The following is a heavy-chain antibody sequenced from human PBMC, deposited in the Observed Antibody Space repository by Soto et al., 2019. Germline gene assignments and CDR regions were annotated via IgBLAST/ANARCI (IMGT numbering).Heavy chain of an antibody. CDR2: IYYSGST. Sequence: SETLSLTCTVSGGSISSYYWSWIRQPPGKGLEWIGYIYYSGSTNYNPSLKSRVTISVDTSKNQFSLKLSSVTAADTAVYYCARDTPYCGGDCYGFDIWGQGTMVTVSS. CDR1: GGSISSYY. V-gene: IGHV4-59*01. D-gene: IGHD2-21*02. J-gene: IGHJ3*02. CDR3: ARDTPYCGGDCYGFDI.